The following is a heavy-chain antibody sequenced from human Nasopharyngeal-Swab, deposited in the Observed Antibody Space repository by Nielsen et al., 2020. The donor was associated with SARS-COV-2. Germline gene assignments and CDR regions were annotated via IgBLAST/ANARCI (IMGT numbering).Heavy chain of an antibody. D-gene: IGHD3-3*01. Sequence: GESLKISCAVSGFTFSSYSMNWVRQAPGKGLEWVSSISSSSSYIYYADSLKGRFTISRDNAKNSLYLQMNSLRAEDTAVYFCARGRPLGGYYFGYFDYWGQGTLVTVSS. CDR1: GFTFSSYS. CDR3: ARGRPLGGYYFGYFDY. V-gene: IGHV3-21*01. CDR2: ISSSSSYI. J-gene: IGHJ4*02.